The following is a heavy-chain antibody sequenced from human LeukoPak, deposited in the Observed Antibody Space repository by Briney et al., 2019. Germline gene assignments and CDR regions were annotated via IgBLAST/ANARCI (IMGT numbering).Heavy chain of an antibody. CDR1: GYTFTSYA. Sequence: GASVKVSCKASGYTFTSYAMHWVRQAPGQRLEWMGWINAGNGRTKYSQQFQGRLAITRDTSANTVYMDLSSLTSEDMAVYYCARGRWVATNQGYYLDDWGQGTLVTVSS. D-gene: IGHD5-12*01. J-gene: IGHJ4*02. CDR2: INAGNGRT. V-gene: IGHV1-3*03. CDR3: ARGRWVATNQGYYLDD.